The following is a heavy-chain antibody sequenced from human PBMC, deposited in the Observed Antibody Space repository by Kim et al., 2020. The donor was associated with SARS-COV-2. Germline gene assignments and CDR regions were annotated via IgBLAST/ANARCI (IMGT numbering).Heavy chain of an antibody. D-gene: IGHD5-18*01. Sequence: RRVTMSVDTSKNQFALKLSSVTAADTAVYYCARGYFGYSYGYNSGWFDPWGQGTLVTVSS. V-gene: IGHV4-30-2*05. J-gene: IGHJ5*02. CDR3: ARGYFGYSYGYNSGWFDP.